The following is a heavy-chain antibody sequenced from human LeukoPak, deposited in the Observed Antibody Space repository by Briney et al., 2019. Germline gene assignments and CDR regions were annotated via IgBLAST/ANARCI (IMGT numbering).Heavy chain of an antibody. Sequence: SVKVSCKASGGTFSSYAISWVRQAPGQGLEWMGRIIPIFGTANYAQKFQGRVTITMDESTSTAYMELSSLRSEDTAVYYCARAAVAYCGGDCYMDVWGKGTTVTVSS. J-gene: IGHJ6*03. D-gene: IGHD2-21*01. CDR3: ARAAVAYCGGDCYMDV. V-gene: IGHV1-69*05. CDR2: IIPIFGTA. CDR1: GGTFSSYA.